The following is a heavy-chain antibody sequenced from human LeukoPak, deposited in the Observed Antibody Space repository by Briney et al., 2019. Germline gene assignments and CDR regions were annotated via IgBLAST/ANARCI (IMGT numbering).Heavy chain of an antibody. J-gene: IGHJ4*02. D-gene: IGHD4-23*01. Sequence: SETLSLTCTASGGSISSYYWSWIRQPPGKGLEWIGYIYYSGSTNYNPSLKSRVTISVDTSKNQFSLKLSSVTAADTAVYYCARLTEVTLFFDYWGQGALVTVSS. CDR2: IYYSGST. V-gene: IGHV4-59*01. CDR1: GGSISSYY. CDR3: ARLTEVTLFFDY.